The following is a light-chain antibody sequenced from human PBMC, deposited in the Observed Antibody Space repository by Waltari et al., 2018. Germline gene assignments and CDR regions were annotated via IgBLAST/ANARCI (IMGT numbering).Light chain of an antibody. V-gene: IGLV1-40*01. CDR1: GSNIGAGYD. CDR3: QSYDSSLTDWL. CDR2: VNT. Sequence: QSVLTQPPSVSGAPGQRVTISCTGSGSNIGAGYDLHWYQQLPGKVPKLLIYVNTNRPSGVPDRFSGSKSGTSASLAITGLQAEDEADYYCQSYDSSLTDWLFGGGTKLTVL. J-gene: IGLJ3*02.